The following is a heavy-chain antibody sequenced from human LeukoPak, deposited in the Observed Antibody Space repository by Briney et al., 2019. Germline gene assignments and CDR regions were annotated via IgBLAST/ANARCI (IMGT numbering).Heavy chain of an antibody. J-gene: IGHJ4*02. CDR3: AKDWKDYYGSGNFVY. Sequence: GGSLRLSCAASGFTFSSYAMSWVRQAPGKGLEWVSAISGSGGSTYYADSVKGRFTISRDNSKNTLYLQMNSLRAEDTAVYYCAKDWKDYYGSGNFVYWGQGTLVTVSS. D-gene: IGHD3-10*01. CDR1: GFTFSSYA. V-gene: IGHV3-23*01. CDR2: ISGSGGST.